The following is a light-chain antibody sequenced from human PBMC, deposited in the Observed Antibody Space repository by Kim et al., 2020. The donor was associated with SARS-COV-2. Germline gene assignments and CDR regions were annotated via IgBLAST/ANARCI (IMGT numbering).Light chain of an antibody. CDR1: QSVLNTSNNKNY. J-gene: IGKJ2*01. V-gene: IGKV4-1*01. CDR3: QQYSITPPYT. CDR2: WAS. Sequence: DIVMTQSPDSLAVSLGERATIKCKSSQSVLNTSNNKNYLAWYQQRPGQPPKLLMYWASTRESGVPDRFSGSGSGTEFTLTITRLQAEDVAVYYCQQYSITPPYTFGQGTKLEI.